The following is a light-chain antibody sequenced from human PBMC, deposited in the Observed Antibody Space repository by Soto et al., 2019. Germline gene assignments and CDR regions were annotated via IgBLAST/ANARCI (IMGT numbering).Light chain of an antibody. J-gene: IGKJ3*01. CDR1: QSISSW. CDR3: QQNNFY. V-gene: IGKV1-5*01. CDR2: NAS. Sequence: IHITQSPSTLSASVGDRCTITCRASQSISSWLAWYQQKPGKAPKLLVYNASSLVSGVPSRFAASGSETEFTLTIDSLQPDDFATYYCQQNNFYFGRGTKVDI.